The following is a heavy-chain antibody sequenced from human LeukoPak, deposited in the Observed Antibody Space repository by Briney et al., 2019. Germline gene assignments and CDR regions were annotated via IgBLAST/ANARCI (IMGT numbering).Heavy chain of an antibody. V-gene: IGHV3-11*04. CDR3: ATGPSGYFFNY. CDR1: GFTFSDYY. Sequence: PGGSLRLSCAASGFTFSDYYMTWIRQTPGQGPEWISYISSSGGTIFYADSVKGRFTISRDNAKNSVYPQMNSLRAEDTAVYYCATGPSGYFFNYWGQGTLVTVSS. J-gene: IGHJ4*02. D-gene: IGHD2-8*02. CDR2: ISSSGGTI.